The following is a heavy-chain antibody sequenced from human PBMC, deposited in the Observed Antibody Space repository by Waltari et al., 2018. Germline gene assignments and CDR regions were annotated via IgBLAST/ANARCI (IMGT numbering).Heavy chain of an antibody. Sequence: QVQLVQSGAEVKKPGASVKVSCKASGYTFTSYAMHWVRRAPGQRLEWMGWINAGNGNTKYSQKFQGRVTITAETSTDTAYMELSSLRSEDTAVYYGATIWYGVADTVDYWGQGTLVTVSS. CDR1: GYTFTSYA. V-gene: IGHV1-3*01. J-gene: IGHJ4*02. D-gene: IGHD3-3*01. CDR3: ATIWYGVADTVDY. CDR2: INAGNGNT.